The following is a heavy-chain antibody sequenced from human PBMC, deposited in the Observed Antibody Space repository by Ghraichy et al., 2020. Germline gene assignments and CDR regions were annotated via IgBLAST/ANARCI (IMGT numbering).Heavy chain of an antibody. D-gene: IGHD5-24*01. Sequence: GGSLRLSCAASGFTFCSYAMHWVRQAPGKGLEWVAVISYDGSNKYYADSVKGRFTISRDNSKNTLYLQMNSLRAEDTAVYYCARARSKGRWLQSDAFDIWGQGTMVTVSS. CDR1: GFTFCSYA. J-gene: IGHJ3*02. V-gene: IGHV3-30-3*01. CDR2: ISYDGSNK. CDR3: ARARSKGRWLQSDAFDI.